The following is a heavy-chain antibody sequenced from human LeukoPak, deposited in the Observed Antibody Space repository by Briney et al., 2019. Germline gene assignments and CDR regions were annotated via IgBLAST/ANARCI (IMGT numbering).Heavy chain of an antibody. Sequence: GGSLRLSCAASGFTFSSYWMHWVRQAPGKGLVWVSRINTDGSGTGYADSVKGRFTISRDNAKNTLYLQMNSLRAEDTAAYYCARDLAFSSSSDRHWGLGTLVTVSS. J-gene: IGHJ4*02. D-gene: IGHD6-6*01. CDR3: ARDLAFSSSSDRH. V-gene: IGHV3-74*01. CDR2: INTDGSGT. CDR1: GFTFSSYW.